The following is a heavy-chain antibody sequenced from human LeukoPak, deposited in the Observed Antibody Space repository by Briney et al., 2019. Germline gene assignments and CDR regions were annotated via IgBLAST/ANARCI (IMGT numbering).Heavy chain of an antibody. J-gene: IGHJ5*02. CDR1: GGSFSGYY. V-gene: IGHV4-34*01. Sequence: SETLSLTCAVFGGSFSGYYWNWIRQPPGKGLEWIGQINPSRNTNYNPSLKSRVTISVDTSKNQFSLKLSSVTAADTAVYYCARRGGWFDPWGQGTLVTVSS. D-gene: IGHD3-10*01. CDR3: ARRGGWFDP. CDR2: INPSRNT.